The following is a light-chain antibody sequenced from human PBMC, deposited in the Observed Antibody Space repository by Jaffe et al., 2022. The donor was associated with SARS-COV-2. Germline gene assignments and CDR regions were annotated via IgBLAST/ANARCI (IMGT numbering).Light chain of an antibody. Sequence: QSALTQPASVSGSPGQSITISCTGTNSDVGGYDYVSWFQQHPGKAPKLMIYDVTKRPSGVSNRFSGSKSGSTASLTISGLQAEDEADYYCSSYRRSYIYVLGTGTKVTVL. CDR3: SSYRRSYIYV. J-gene: IGLJ1*01. V-gene: IGLV2-14*03. CDR1: NSDVGGYDY. CDR2: DVT.